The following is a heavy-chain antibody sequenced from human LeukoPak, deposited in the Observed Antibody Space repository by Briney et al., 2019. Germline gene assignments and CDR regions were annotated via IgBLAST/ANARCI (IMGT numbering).Heavy chain of an antibody. V-gene: IGHV4-59*12. CDR2: IYYSGST. CDR3: ARASPKYYYDSSGYYYYFDY. D-gene: IGHD3-22*01. J-gene: IGHJ4*02. Sequence: SETLSLTCTVSGGSISSYYWSWIRQPPGKGLEWIGYIYYSGSTNYNPSLKSRVTISVGTSKNQFSLKLSSVTAADTAVYYCARASPKYYYDSSGYYYYFDYWGQGTLVTVSS. CDR1: GGSISSYY.